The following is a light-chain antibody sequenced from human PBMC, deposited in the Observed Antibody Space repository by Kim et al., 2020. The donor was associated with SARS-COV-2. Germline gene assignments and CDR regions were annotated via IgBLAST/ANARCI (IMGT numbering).Light chain of an antibody. Sequence: EIVLTQSPGTLSLSPGERATLSCRASQRVSSSYIAWYQQKPGQAPRLLIYGASTRATGIPDRFSGSGSGTDFTLTISRLEPEDFAVYYCQQYGRSPLNFGGGTKVDIK. CDR1: QRVSSSY. CDR3: QQYGRSPLN. J-gene: IGKJ4*01. CDR2: GAS. V-gene: IGKV3-20*01.